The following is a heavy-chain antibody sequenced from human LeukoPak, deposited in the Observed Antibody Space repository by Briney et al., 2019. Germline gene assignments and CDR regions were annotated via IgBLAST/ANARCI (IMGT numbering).Heavy chain of an antibody. V-gene: IGHV1-2*02. Sequence: ASVKVCCKASGYTFTGYYMHWVRQAPGQGLEWMGWINPNSGGTNYAQKFQGRVTMTRDTSISTAYMELSRLRSDDTAVYYCAKDGRFGELLLFDYWGQGTLVTVSS. J-gene: IGHJ4*02. CDR3: AKDGRFGELLLFDY. CDR1: GYTFTGYY. CDR2: INPNSGGT. D-gene: IGHD3-10*01.